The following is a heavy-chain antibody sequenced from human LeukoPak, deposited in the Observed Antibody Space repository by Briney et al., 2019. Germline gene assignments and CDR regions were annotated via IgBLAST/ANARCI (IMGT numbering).Heavy chain of an antibody. V-gene: IGHV3-23*01. CDR3: AKRGVVIRVILVGFHKEAYYFDS. D-gene: IGHD3-22*01. J-gene: IGHJ4*02. CDR2: ISGSGGGT. CDR1: GITLSNYG. Sequence: GGSLRLSCAVSGITLSNYGMSWVRQAPGKGLEWVAGISGSGGGTNYADSVKGRFTISRDNRKNTLYLQMDSLRAEDTAVYFCAKRGVVIRVILVGFHKEAYYFDSWGQGALVTVSS.